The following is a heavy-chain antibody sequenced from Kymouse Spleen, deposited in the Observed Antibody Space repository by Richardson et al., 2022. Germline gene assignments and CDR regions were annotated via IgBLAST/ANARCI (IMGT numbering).Heavy chain of an antibody. V-gene: IGHV4-4*02. CDR1: GGSISSSNW. Sequence: QVQLQESGPGLVKPSGTLSLTCAVSGGSISSSNWWSWVRQPPGKGLEWIGEIYHSGSTNYNPSLKSRVTISVDKSKNQFSLKLSSVTAADTAVYYCARRRGYSYGHGHYGSGSGDYWGQGTLVTVSS. J-gene: IGHJ4*02. CDR2: IYHSGST. CDR3: ARRRGYSYGHGHYGSGSGDY. D-gene: IGHD3-10*01.